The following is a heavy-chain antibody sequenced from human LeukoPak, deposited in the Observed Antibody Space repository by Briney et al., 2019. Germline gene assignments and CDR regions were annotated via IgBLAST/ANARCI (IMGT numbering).Heavy chain of an antibody. CDR2: ISTDGSST. D-gene: IGHD3-22*01. CDR1: GFTFSSYW. Sequence: GGSLRLSCAASGFTFSSYWMHWVRQGPGKGLVWVSRISTDGSSTDYADSVKGRFTISRENAKNTLYLQMNSLRAEDTAVYYCVKDLYYDNSGYYSGAFDYWGQGTLVTVSS. V-gene: IGHV3-74*01. J-gene: IGHJ4*02. CDR3: VKDLYYDNSGYYSGAFDY.